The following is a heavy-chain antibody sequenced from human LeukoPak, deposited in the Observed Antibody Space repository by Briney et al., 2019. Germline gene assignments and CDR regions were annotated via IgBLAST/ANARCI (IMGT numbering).Heavy chain of an antibody. Sequence: SETLSLTCAVYGGSFSGYYWSWIRQPPGKGLEWTGEINHSGSTYYNPSLKSRVTISVDTSKNQFSLKLSSVTAADTAVYYCARVPYYYDSSGYYEGAFDIWGQGTMVTVSS. D-gene: IGHD3-22*01. CDR2: INHSGST. CDR1: GGSFSGYY. CDR3: ARVPYYYDSSGYYEGAFDI. J-gene: IGHJ3*02. V-gene: IGHV4-34*01.